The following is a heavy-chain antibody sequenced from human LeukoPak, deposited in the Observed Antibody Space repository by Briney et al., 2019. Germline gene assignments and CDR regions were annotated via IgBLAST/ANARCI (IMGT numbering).Heavy chain of an antibody. V-gene: IGHV4-30-4*08. CDR1: GDSITSGDYY. CDR3: ARHLSGSSWFDP. J-gene: IGHJ5*02. D-gene: IGHD1-26*01. CDR2: MHYSGNT. Sequence: PSQTLSRTCTVSGDSITSGDYYWTWIRQPPGKGLEWVAYMHYSGNTYYNSSLKSRLTISVDTSKNQFSLKLSFVTAADTAMYYCARHLSGSSWFDPWGQGTLVTVSS.